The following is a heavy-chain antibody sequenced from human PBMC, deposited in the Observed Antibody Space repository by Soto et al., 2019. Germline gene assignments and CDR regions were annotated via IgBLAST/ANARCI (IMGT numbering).Heavy chain of an antibody. CDR2: INPSDGST. J-gene: IGHJ4*02. CDR1: GYTFAMNY. D-gene: IGHD2-21*02. Sequence: QVQLVQSGAEVRRPGASVRISCKTSGYTFAMNYVHWVRQAPGQGLEWMGMINPSDGSTSYVQKFQGRVTMTRDTSTRTVFLNVSRLTSDDTAVFYCAREDGDGGRRHDYWGQGTLGTVSS. CDR3: AREDGDGGRRHDY. V-gene: IGHV1-46*01.